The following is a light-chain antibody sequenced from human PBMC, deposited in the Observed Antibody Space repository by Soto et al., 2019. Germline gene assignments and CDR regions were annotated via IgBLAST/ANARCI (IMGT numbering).Light chain of an antibody. CDR3: QQSNNHPIS. J-gene: IGKJ5*01. CDR2: AAS. Sequence: DIQMTQSPSSLSASVVDRVTITCRASQSISSYLNWYQQKPGKAPKLLIYAASSLQSGVPSRFSGSGSGTDFTLTISSLQPEDFATYYCQQSNNHPISFGQGTRLEIK. CDR1: QSISSY. V-gene: IGKV1-39*01.